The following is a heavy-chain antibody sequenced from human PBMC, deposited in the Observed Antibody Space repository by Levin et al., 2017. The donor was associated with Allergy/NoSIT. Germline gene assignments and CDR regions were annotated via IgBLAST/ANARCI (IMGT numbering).Heavy chain of an antibody. CDR3: ARVAGYSYGYYFDY. CDR1: GGSISSGGYF. CDR2: IYLSGST. V-gene: IGHV4-30-2*01. J-gene: IGHJ4*02. Sequence: LRLSCAVSGGSISSGGYFWSWIRQPPGKGLEWIGNIYLSGSTYYNPSLKSRVTISVDRSKNQFSLNLSSVTAADTAVYYCARVAGYSYGYYFDYWGQGTLVTVSS. D-gene: IGHD5-18*01.